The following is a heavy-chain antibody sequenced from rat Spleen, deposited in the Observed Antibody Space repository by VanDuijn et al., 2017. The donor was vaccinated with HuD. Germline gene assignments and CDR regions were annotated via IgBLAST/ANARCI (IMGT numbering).Heavy chain of an antibody. D-gene: IGHD1-10*01. CDR3: ASITSNWNFDL. CDR2: ISYSGSS. V-gene: IGHV3-1*01. Sequence: EVQLQESGPGLVKPSQSISLTCSVTGYSITNNYWGWIRKFPGNEMEWIGHISYSGSSNYRPSLKSRISFSRDTSRNQFFLQLNSVTTDDTATYYCASITSNWNFDLWGPGTMVTVSS. CDR1: GYSITNNY. J-gene: IGHJ1*01.